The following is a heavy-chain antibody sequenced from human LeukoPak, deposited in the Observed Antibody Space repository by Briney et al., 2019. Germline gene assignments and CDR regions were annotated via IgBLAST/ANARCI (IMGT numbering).Heavy chain of an antibody. J-gene: IGHJ4*02. CDR2: ISGSGGST. CDR3: ARGNTYSGSYFKYYFDY. CDR1: GFTFSSYA. D-gene: IGHD1-26*01. V-gene: IGHV3-23*01. Sequence: GGSLRLSCAASGFTFSSYAMSWVRQAPGKGLEWVSAISGSGGSTYYADSVKGRFTISRDNSKNTLYLQMNSLRAEDTAVYYCARGNTYSGSYFKYYFDYWGQGTLVTVSS.